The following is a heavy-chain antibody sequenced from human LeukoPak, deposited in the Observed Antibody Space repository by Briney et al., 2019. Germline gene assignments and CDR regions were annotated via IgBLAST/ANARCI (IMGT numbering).Heavy chain of an antibody. V-gene: IGHV4-59*01. Sequence: PSETLCLTCTVSGDTISSYLWTWIRQPPGKGLEWVGFIYYNGSTSSNASVKSRVTISVVTSKNQFCLEHSSVTAVDTDVYSGERVMRDYYDSGGYYRRSSVFDIRGQGTMLTDPS. CDR1: GDTISSYL. CDR3: ERVMRDYYDSGGYYRRSSVFDI. D-gene: IGHD3-22*01. CDR2: IYYNGST. J-gene: IGHJ3*02.